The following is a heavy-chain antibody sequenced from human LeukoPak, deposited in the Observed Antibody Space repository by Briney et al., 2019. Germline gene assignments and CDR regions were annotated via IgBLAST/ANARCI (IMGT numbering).Heavy chain of an antibody. CDR1: GFTVSSNY. V-gene: IGHV3-66*02. CDR3: ARIDY. CDR2: IYSDDNT. Sequence: GGSLRLSCAASGFTVSSNYMSWVRQAPGKGLEWVSVIYSDDNTHYADSVKGRFTISRDNSKNTLYLQMNSLRGEDTAVYYCARIDYWGQGTLVTVSS. J-gene: IGHJ4*02.